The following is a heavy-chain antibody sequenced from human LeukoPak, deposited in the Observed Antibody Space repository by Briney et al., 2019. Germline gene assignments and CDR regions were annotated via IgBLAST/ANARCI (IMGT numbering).Heavy chain of an antibody. D-gene: IGHD6-13*01. V-gene: IGHV3-30*04. CDR3: ARETYSSSWYGRVNWFDP. J-gene: IGHJ5*02. CDR2: ISYDGSNK. Sequence: GRSLTLSCAASGFTFSSYAMHWVRQAPGKGLEWVAVISYDGSNKYYADYVKGRFTISRDNSKNTLYLQMNSLRAEDTAVYYCARETYSSSWYGRVNWFDPWGQGTLVTVSS. CDR1: GFTFSSYA.